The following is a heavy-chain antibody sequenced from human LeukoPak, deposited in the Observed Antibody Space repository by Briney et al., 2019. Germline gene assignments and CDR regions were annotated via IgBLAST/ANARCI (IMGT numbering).Heavy chain of an antibody. D-gene: IGHD3-22*01. CDR1: GLTFSSYS. CDR3: AREEDYYDSSGYYYPLFDY. V-gene: IGHV3-21*01. Sequence: GGSLRLSCAASGLTFSSYSMNWVRQAPGKGLEWVSSISSSSSYIYYADSVKGRFTISRDNAKNSLYLQMNSLRAEDTAVYYCAREEDYYDSSGYYYPLFDYWGQGTLVTVSS. J-gene: IGHJ4*02. CDR2: ISSSSSYI.